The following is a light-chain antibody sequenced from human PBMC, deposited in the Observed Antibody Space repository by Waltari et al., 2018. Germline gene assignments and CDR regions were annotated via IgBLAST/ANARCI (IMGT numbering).Light chain of an antibody. CDR2: EVN. J-gene: IGLJ3*02. CDR1: SSDVGSYTL. Sequence: QSALTQPASVSGSQPGQSITISCTGTSSDVGSYTLVSWYQQHPGRAPKVLLYEVNRRPSGVSNRFSGSKSGNTASLTISGLQAEDEADYSCSSYAGSSTLLFGGGTKVTVL. V-gene: IGLV2-23*02. CDR3: SSYAGSSTLL.